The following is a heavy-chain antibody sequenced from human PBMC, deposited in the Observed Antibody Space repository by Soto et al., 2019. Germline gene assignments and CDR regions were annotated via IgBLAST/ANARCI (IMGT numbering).Heavy chain of an antibody. CDR3: AITGYCSSTSCLGYYYYGMDV. CDR2: ISAYNGNT. CDR1: GYTFTSYG. D-gene: IGHD2-2*01. J-gene: IGHJ6*02. V-gene: IGHV1-18*01. Sequence: ASVKVSCKASGYTFTSYGISWVRQAPGQGLEWMGWISAYNGNTNYAQKLQGRVTMTTDTSTSTAYMELRSLRSDDTAVYYCAITGYCSSTSCLGYYYYGMDVWGQGTTVTVSS.